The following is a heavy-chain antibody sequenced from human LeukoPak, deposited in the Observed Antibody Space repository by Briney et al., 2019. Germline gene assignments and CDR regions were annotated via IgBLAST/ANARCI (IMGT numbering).Heavy chain of an antibody. CDR1: GGSVSSYY. V-gene: IGHV4-59*02. J-gene: IGHJ5*01. Sequence: SSETLSPTCIVSGGSVSSYYWTWIRQPPGKGLEWIGYIYNSGSTNYNPSLKSRVTISVDTSKNQFSLKLSSVTAADTAVYYCARDTDSSGYYDSWGQGTLVTVSS. CDR2: IYNSGST. D-gene: IGHD3-22*01. CDR3: ARDTDSSGYYDS.